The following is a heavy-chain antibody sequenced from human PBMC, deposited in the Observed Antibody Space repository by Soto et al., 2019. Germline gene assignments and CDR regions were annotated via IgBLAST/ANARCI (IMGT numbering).Heavy chain of an antibody. D-gene: IGHD6-6*01. CDR3: AKDRRAARPSVGAARLDY. CDR1: GFTFSSYG. V-gene: IGHV3-30*18. Sequence: QVQLVESGGGVVQPGRSLRLSCAASGFTFSSYGMHWVRQAPGKGLEWVAVISYDGSNKYYADSVKGRFTISRDNSKNPLYLQMNSLRAEDTAVYYCAKDRRAARPSVGAARLDYWGQGTLVTVSS. CDR2: ISYDGSNK. J-gene: IGHJ4*02.